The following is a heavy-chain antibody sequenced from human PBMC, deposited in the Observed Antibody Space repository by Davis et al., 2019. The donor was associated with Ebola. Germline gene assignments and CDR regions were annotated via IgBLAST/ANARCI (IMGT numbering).Heavy chain of an antibody. Sequence: PSETLSLTCTVSGGSISSHYWSWIRQPPGKGLEWIGNIYYSGSTNYNPSLKSRVTISVDTSKNQFSLKLSSVTAADTAVYYCARHPGTYYYFYMDVWGKGTTVTVSS. V-gene: IGHV4-59*08. CDR1: GGSISSHY. CDR2: IYYSGST. D-gene: IGHD3-10*01. CDR3: ARHPGTYYYFYMDV. J-gene: IGHJ6*03.